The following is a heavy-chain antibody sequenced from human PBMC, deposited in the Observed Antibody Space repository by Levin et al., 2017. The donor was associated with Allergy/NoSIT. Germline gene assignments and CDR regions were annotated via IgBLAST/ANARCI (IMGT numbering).Heavy chain of an antibody. V-gene: IGHV3-30-3*01. D-gene: IGHD3-16*01. CDR2: VSYDGSKK. CDR1: GFTFRSYA. CDR3: ARDGRLWGCEYYFDY. Sequence: PGGSLRLSCAASGFTFRSYAMHWVRQAPGKGLEWVAVVSYDGSKKYNADAVKGRFTISRDNSNNTLYLQMNSLRAEDKAVYYCARDGRLWGCEYYFDYWGQGTLVTVSS. J-gene: IGHJ4*02.